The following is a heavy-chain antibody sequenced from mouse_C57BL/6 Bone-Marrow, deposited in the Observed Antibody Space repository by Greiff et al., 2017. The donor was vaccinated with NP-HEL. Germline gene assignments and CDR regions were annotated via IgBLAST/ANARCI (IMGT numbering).Heavy chain of an antibody. J-gene: IGHJ4*01. CDR1: GYTFTSYW. V-gene: IGHV1-72*01. D-gene: IGHD1-1*01. CDR3: ARKDYGSSYENYAMDY. Sequence: LQQPGASVKLSCKASGYTFTSYWMHWVKQRPGRGLEWIGRIDPNSGGTKYNEKFKSKATLTVDKPSSTAYMQLSSLTSEDSAVYYCARKDYGSSYENYAMDYWGQGTSVTVSS. CDR2: IDPNSGGT.